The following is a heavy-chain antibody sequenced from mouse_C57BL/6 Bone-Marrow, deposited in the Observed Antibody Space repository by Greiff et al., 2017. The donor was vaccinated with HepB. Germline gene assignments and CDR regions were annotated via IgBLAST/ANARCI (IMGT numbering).Heavy chain of an antibody. CDR1: GFSFNTYA. CDR3: VRGDYLFAY. Sequence: EVKLQESGGGLVQPKGSLKLSCAASGFSFNTYAMNWVRQAPGKGLEWVARIRSKSNNYATYYADSVKDRFTISRDDSESMLYLQMNNLKTEDTAMYYCVRGDYLFAYWGQGTLVTVSA. V-gene: IGHV10-1*01. CDR2: IRSKSNNYAT. D-gene: IGHD1-1*01. J-gene: IGHJ3*01.